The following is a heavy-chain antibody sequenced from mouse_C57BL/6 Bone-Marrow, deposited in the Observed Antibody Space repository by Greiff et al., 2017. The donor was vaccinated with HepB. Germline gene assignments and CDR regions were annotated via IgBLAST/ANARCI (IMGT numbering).Heavy chain of an antibody. J-gene: IGHJ2*01. CDR3: ALRAGDY. Sequence: VHLVESGAELVRPGASVTLSCKASGYTFPDYEMHWVKQTPVHGLEWIGAIDPETGGTAYNQKFKGKAILTADKSSSTAYMELRSLTSEDSAVYYCALRAGDYWGQGTTLTVSS. CDR1: GYTFPDYE. V-gene: IGHV1-15*01. D-gene: IGHD2-12*01. CDR2: IDPETGGT.